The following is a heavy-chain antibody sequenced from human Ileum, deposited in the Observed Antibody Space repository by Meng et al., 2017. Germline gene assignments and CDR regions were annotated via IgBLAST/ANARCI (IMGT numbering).Heavy chain of an antibody. V-gene: IGHV4-34*01. Sequence: HGPRQQWGAGLLKPSETLSPPCGVYGGSFSGYYWSWIRQPPGKGLEWIGEIDHSGGTNYNPSLKNRVTISVDTSNNRFSLKLSSVKAADTALYFCARRVGATPYAYNWLDPWGQGTLVTVSS. CDR1: GGSFSGYY. D-gene: IGHD1-26*01. CDR3: ARRVGATPYAYNWLDP. J-gene: IGHJ5*02. CDR2: IDHSGGT.